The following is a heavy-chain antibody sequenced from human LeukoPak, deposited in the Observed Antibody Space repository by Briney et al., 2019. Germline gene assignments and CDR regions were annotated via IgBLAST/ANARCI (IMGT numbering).Heavy chain of an antibody. CDR2: INWNGAWT. CDR3: AGYYYDSSRGFDL. V-gene: IGHV3-20*04. CDR1: GFKFDDYG. J-gene: IGHJ5*02. D-gene: IGHD3-22*01. Sequence: GGSLRLSCAASGFKFDDYGMSWVREAPGKGLEWVCDINWNGAWTGYADSVKGRFTISRDNAKNSLYLQMNSLRAEDTALYYCAGYYYDSSRGFDLWGQGTLVTVSA.